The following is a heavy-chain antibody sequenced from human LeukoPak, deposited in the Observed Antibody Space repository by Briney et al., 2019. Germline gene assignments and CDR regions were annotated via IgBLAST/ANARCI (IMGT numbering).Heavy chain of an antibody. CDR3: ARGKRTLVVNYPFDY. CDR2: INHSGST. J-gene: IGHJ4*02. V-gene: IGHV4-34*01. D-gene: IGHD3-22*01. Sequence: SETLSLTCAVYGVSFSGYYWSWIRQPPGKGLEWIGEINHSGSTNYNPSLKSRVTISVDTSKNQFSLKLSSVTAADTAVYYCARGKRTLVVNYPFDYWGQGTLVTVSS. CDR1: GVSFSGYY.